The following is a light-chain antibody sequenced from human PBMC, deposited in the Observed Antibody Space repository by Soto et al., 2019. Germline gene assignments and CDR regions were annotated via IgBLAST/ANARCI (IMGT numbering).Light chain of an antibody. CDR2: DVS. CDR1: QGVTTN. CDR3: QQYNNWPFS. Sequence: IVMTQSPGTLSVPPGERATLSCTAGQGVTTNFAWYQQKSGQSPRLLIYDVSIRATGVPARFSGTGSETDFTLTISGLQSEDSAVYFCQQYNNWPFSLGQGTRLEIK. J-gene: IGKJ5*01. V-gene: IGKV3-15*01.